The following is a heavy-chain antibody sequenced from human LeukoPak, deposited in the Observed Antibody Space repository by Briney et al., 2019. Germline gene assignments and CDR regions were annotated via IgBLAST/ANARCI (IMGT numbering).Heavy chain of an antibody. Sequence: GGSLRLSCAASGFTFSSYAMSWVRQAPGKGLEWVSAISGSGGSTYYADSVKGRFTISRDNSKNTLYLQMNSLRAEDTAVYYCAKGNRGYCSSTSCYYWGQGTLVTVSS. CDR3: AKGNRGYCSSTSCYY. CDR1: GFTFSSYA. V-gene: IGHV3-23*01. J-gene: IGHJ4*02. D-gene: IGHD2-2*01. CDR2: ISGSGGST.